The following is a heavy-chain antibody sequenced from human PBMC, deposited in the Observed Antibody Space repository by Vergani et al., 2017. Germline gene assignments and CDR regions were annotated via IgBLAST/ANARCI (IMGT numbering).Heavy chain of an antibody. CDR3: ARDLSSTWSRYFDL. J-gene: IGHJ2*01. CDR2: IDYSGRT. D-gene: IGHD6-13*01. Sequence: QVQLQESGPGLVKPSETLSLTCTVSGGSVSSGSYYWSWIRQPAGKGLEWIGNIDYSGRTNYSPSLKSRVTISVDTSKNQFSLTLSSVTAADTAVYYCARDLSSTWSRYFDLWGRGTLITVSS. CDR1: GGSVSSGSYY. V-gene: IGHV4-61*10.